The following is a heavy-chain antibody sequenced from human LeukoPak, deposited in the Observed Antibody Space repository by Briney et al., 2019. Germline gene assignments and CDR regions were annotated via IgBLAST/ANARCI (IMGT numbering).Heavy chain of an antibody. Sequence: SETLSLTCTVSGGSISSSTYYWGWLRQPPGKGLEWIGSISYSGNTFYHPSLKSRVAISGDTSKNQFSLKLSSVTAADTAVYYCARINGHVLRYFDWSHKNSGDAFDIWGQGTMVTVSS. D-gene: IGHD3-9*01. J-gene: IGHJ3*02. CDR1: GGSISSSTYY. CDR3: ARINGHVLRYFDWSHKNSGDAFDI. CDR2: ISYSGNT. V-gene: IGHV4-39*01.